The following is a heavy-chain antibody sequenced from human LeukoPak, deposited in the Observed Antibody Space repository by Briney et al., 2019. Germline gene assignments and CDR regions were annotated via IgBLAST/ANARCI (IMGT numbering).Heavy chain of an antibody. CDR3: ARGHSQAASFDY. V-gene: IGHV1-2*02. CDR1: AYTFTDYY. D-gene: IGHD6-13*01. Sequence: GASVKVSCKASAYTFTDYYIFWVRQAPGQGLEWMGWINCNSGLMGWINPNSGGTDYAQKFQGRVTMTRDTSISTAYMELSGLSSGDTAVYYCARGHSQAASFDYWGQGTLVTVSS. J-gene: IGHJ4*02. CDR2: GWINCNSGLMGWINPNSGGT.